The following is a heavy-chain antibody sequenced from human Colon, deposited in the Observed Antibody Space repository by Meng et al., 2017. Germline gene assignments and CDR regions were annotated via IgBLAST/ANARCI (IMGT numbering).Heavy chain of an antibody. CDR3: VRGVGQQMTRYQFDS. J-gene: IGHJ4*02. D-gene: IGHD6-13*01. V-gene: IGHV3-74*01. CDR1: GFTFSSYW. CDR2: INSDGSIT. Sequence: EGQLVEPGGGLVQPGGSLRLSWAASGFTFSSYWMHWVRQVPGKGLVWVSRINSDGSITNYADSVKGRFTISRDNAENTLFLQMNSLRAEDTAVYYCVRGVGQQMTRYQFDSWGQGTLVTISS.